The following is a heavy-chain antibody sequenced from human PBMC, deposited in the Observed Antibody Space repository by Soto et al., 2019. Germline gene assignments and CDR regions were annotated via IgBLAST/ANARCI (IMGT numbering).Heavy chain of an antibody. D-gene: IGHD3-16*01. CDR1: GFTSDDYA. CDR2: IYWNSNRI. J-gene: IGHJ4*02. CDR3: LKDVMPGGADC. Sequence: DVKLVESGGGLVQPGRSLRLSCVASGFTSDDYAMHWVRQVPGKGLEWVAGIYWNSNRIDYGDSVKGRFTISRDNAEKSLYLQMNSLRPEDTAMYFCLKDVMPGGADCWGQGTLVTVSS. V-gene: IGHV3-9*02.